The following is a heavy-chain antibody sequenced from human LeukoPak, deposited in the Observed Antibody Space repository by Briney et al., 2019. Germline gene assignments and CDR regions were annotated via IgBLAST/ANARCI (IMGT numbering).Heavy chain of an antibody. V-gene: IGHV4-59*08. CDR1: GGSISSYY. CDR2: IYYSGST. D-gene: IGHD2-2*01. CDR3: ARHEEVPAAIWFDP. J-gene: IGHJ5*02. Sequence: SETLSLTCTVSGGSISSYYWSWIRQPPGKGLEWIGYIYYSGSTNYNPSLKSRVTISVDTSKNQFSLKLGSVTAADTAIYYCARHEEVPAAIWFDPWGQGTLVTVSS.